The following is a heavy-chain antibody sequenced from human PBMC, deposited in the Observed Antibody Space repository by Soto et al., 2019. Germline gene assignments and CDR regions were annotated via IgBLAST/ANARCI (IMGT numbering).Heavy chain of an antibody. CDR2: ISGNSDKI. CDR3: VKDEDNRGWFDY. Sequence: EVQLVESGGGLVQPGRSLRLSCAASGFTFDDDAMHWVQQVPGKALEWISGISGNSDKIAYADSVKGRFTISRDNAKNSVYLQMDSLTAEDTAFSYCVKDEDNRGWFDYWGQVTLVTVSA. CDR1: GFTFDDDA. J-gene: IGHJ4*02. V-gene: IGHV3-9*01. D-gene: IGHD1-1*01.